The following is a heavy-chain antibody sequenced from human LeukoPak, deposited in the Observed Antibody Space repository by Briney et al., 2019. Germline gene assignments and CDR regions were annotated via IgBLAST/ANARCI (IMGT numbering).Heavy chain of an antibody. Sequence: GGSLRLSCAASGFTFSSYWMSWVRQAPGKGLKWVPNIKQDGREKYYVDSVKGRFTISRDNAKNSLYLQMNTLRAEDTAVYYCAREVGATNAFDIWGQGTMVTVSS. CDR2: IKQDGREK. D-gene: IGHD1-26*01. CDR3: AREVGATNAFDI. V-gene: IGHV3-7*04. J-gene: IGHJ3*02. CDR1: GFTFSSYW.